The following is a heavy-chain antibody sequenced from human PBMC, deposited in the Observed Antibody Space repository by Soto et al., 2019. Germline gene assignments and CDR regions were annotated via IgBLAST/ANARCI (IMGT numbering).Heavy chain of an antibody. D-gene: IGHD3-22*01. V-gene: IGHV4-39*02. CDR3: AIDQLSYNDISGRPLNAFDV. CDR2: IYYSGST. CDR1: GGSISSSSYY. Sequence: SETLSLTCTVSGGSISSSSYYWGWIRQPPGKGLEWIGNIYYSGSTYYNPSLKSRVTISVDTSKNQFSLKLSSVTAADTAVYYCAIDQLSYNDISGRPLNAFDVWGQGTMVTVSS. J-gene: IGHJ3*01.